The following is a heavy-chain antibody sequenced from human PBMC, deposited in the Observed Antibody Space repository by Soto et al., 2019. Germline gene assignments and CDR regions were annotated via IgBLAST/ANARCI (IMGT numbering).Heavy chain of an antibody. V-gene: IGHV4-34*01. J-gene: IGHJ4*02. CDR3: ERGGLYTRSPDCDY. CDR1: GGSFSGYY. D-gene: IGHD6-6*01. CDR2: INHSGST. Sequence: PSETLSLTCAVYGGSFSGYYWSWIRQPPGKGLEWIGEINHSGSTNYNPSLKSRVTISVDTSKNQFSLKLSSVTAADTAVYYCERGGLYTRSPDCDYWGQGTPVTVAS.